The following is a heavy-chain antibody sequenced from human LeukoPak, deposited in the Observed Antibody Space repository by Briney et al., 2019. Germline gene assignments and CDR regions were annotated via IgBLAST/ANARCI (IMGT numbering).Heavy chain of an antibody. Sequence: GASVKVSCXASGGTFSSYAISWVRQAPGQGLEWMGRIIPIFGTANYAQKFQGRVTITTDESTSTAYMELSSLRSEDTAVYYCARDPGSYEAFDIWGQGTMVTVSS. D-gene: IGHD5-12*01. CDR1: GGTFSSYA. CDR3: ARDPGSYEAFDI. V-gene: IGHV1-69*05. CDR2: IIPIFGTA. J-gene: IGHJ3*02.